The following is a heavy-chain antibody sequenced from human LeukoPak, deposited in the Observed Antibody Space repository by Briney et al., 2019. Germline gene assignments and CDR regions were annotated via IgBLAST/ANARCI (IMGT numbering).Heavy chain of an antibody. V-gene: IGHV4-59*12. CDR2: IYYSGST. CDR3: ARGRYCSSTSCYTFGY. Sequence: SETLSLTCTVSGGSISSYYWSWIRQPPGKGLEWIGYIYYSGSTNYNPSLKSRVTISVDTSKNQFSLKLSSVTAADTAVYYCARGRYCSSTSCYTFGYWGQGTLVTVSS. J-gene: IGHJ4*02. CDR1: GGSISSYY. D-gene: IGHD2-2*02.